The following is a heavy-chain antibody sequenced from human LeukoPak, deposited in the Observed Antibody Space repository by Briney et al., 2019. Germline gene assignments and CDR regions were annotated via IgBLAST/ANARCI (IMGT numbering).Heavy chain of an antibody. CDR2: INPNSDGT. CDR1: GYTFTGYY. D-gene: IGHD6-19*01. CDR3: AKVMAGTVAFDI. Sequence: ASVKVSCKASGYTFTGYYMHWVRQAPGQGLEWMGWINPNSDGTNYAQKFQGRVTVTRDTSISTAYMEPSRLRSDDTAVYYCAKVMAGTVAFDIWGQGTMVTVSP. J-gene: IGHJ3*02. V-gene: IGHV1-2*02.